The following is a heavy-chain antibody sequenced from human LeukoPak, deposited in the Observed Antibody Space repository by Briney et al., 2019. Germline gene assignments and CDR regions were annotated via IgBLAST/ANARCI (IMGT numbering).Heavy chain of an antibody. CDR3: ARGGYCSSTSCPFDP. J-gene: IGHJ5*02. Sequence: PSQTLSLTCTVSGGSISSGGYYWSWIRQHPGKGLEWIGYIYHSGSTYYNPSLKSRVTISVDRSKNQFSLKLSSVTAADTAVYYCARGGYCSSTSCPFDPWGQGTLVTVSS. V-gene: IGHV4-30-2*01. CDR1: GGSISSGGYY. CDR2: IYHSGST. D-gene: IGHD2-2*01.